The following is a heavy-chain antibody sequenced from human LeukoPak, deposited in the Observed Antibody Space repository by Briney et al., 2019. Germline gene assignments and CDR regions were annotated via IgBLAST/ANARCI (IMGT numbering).Heavy chain of an antibody. CDR1: GFTFSNYW. V-gene: IGHV3-7*01. CDR2: IKQDGSEI. J-gene: IGHJ3*01. Sequence: GGSLRLSCAAPGFTFSNYWMTWVRQTPDKGLEWVANIKQDGSEIYYVDSVKGRFTISRDNAKNSLYLQMNSLRGEDTAVYYCTTLDWYHAFDVWGQGTVVTVSS. D-gene: IGHD3-9*01. CDR3: TTLDWYHAFDV.